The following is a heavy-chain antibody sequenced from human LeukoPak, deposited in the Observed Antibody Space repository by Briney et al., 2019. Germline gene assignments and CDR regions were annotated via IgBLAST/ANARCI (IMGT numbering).Heavy chain of an antibody. D-gene: IGHD3-22*01. CDR1: GGSISSYY. CDR3: AGSGYDSSGTLFDY. Sequence: PSETLSLTCTVSGGSISSYYWGWIRQPPGKGLEWIGYIYYSGSTNYNPSLKSRVTISVDTSKNQFSLKLSSVTAADTAVYYCAGSGYDSSGTLFDYWGQGTLVTVSS. V-gene: IGHV4-59*08. CDR2: IYYSGST. J-gene: IGHJ4*02.